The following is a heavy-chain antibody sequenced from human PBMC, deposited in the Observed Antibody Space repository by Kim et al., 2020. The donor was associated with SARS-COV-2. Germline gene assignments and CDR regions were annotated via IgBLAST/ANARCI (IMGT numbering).Heavy chain of an antibody. J-gene: IGHJ4*02. D-gene: IGHD6-13*01. CDR3: AKDYSSSWPNFDY. Sequence: YADSVKGRFTISRDNSKNTLYLQMNSLRAEDTAVYYCAKDYSSSWPNFDYWGQGTLVTVSS. V-gene: IGHV3-30*02.